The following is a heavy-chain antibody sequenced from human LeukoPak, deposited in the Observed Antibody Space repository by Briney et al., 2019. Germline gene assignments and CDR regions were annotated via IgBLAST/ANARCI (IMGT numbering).Heavy chain of an antibody. CDR1: GFTFSSYG. D-gene: IGHD6-6*01. CDR3: ARVGGAARLDDAFDI. Sequence: GGSLRLSCAASGFTFSSYGMNWVRQAPGKGLEWVSGITGRGESTYYADSVKGRFTISRDNSKNTLYLQMNGLRAEDTAVYYCARVGGAARLDDAFDIWGQGTMVTVSS. CDR2: ITGRGEST. J-gene: IGHJ3*02. V-gene: IGHV3-23*01.